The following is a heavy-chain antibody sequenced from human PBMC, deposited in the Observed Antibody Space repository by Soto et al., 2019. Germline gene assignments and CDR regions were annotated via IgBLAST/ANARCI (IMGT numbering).Heavy chain of an antibody. CDR1: GASISGFY. J-gene: IGHJ5*02. V-gene: IGHV4-4*07. CDR2: IYATGTT. Sequence: ASETLSLTCTVSGASISGFYWSWIRKSDGKGLEWIGRIYATGTTDYNPSLKSRVMMSVDTSKKQFSLKLRSVTAADTAVYYCVRDGTKTLRDWFDPWGQGISVTVSS. D-gene: IGHD1-1*01. CDR3: VRDGTKTLRDWFDP.